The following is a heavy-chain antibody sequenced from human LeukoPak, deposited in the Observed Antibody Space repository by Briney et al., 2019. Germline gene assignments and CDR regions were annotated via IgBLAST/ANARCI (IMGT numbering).Heavy chain of an antibody. J-gene: IGHJ4*02. V-gene: IGHV3-30*04. CDR3: ARHSSYGDFDY. CDR1: GFTFSSYA. Sequence: PGRSPRLSCAASGFTFSSYAMHWVRQAPGKGLEWAAVISYDGSNKYYADFVKGRFTISRDNSKNTLYLQMNSLRAEDTAVYYCARHSSYGDFDYWGQGTLVTVSS. CDR2: ISYDGSNK. D-gene: IGHD4-17*01.